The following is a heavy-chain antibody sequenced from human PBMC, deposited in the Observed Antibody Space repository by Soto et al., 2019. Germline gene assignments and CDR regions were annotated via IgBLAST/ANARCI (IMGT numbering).Heavy chain of an antibody. CDR3: TRDFVVVPAAIRPHYYGMDV. Sequence: GGSLRLSCTASGLTFGDYAMSWFRQAPGKGLEWVGFIRSKAYGGTTEYAASVKGRFTISRDDSKSIAYLQMNSLKTEDTAVYYCTRDFVVVPAAIRPHYYGMDVWGQGTTVTVS. J-gene: IGHJ6*02. CDR1: GLTFGDYA. D-gene: IGHD2-2*02. CDR2: IRSKAYGGTT. V-gene: IGHV3-49*03.